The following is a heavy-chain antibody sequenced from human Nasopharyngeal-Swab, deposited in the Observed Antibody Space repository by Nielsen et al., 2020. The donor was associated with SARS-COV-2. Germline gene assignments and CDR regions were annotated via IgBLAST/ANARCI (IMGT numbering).Heavy chain of an antibody. Sequence: SEPLSLTCTVSGGSISSYYWSWIRQPPGKGLEWIGYIYYSGSTNYNPSLKSRVTISVDTSKNQFSLKLSSVTAADTAVYYCARGRIAARPDYFDYWGQGTLVTVSS. CDR3: ARGRIAARPDYFDY. V-gene: IGHV4-59*01. D-gene: IGHD6-6*01. J-gene: IGHJ4*02. CDR2: IYYSGST. CDR1: GGSISSYY.